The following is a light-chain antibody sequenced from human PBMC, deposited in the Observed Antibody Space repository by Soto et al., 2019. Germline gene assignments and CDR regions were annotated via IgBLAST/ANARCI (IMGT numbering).Light chain of an antibody. CDR3: QQCGSSPWT. Sequence: ILLTLSPDTLSLSPGERATLSCRASQSVSSYYLAWYQQKPGQAPRLLIYAASSRATGIPDRFSGGGSGTDFTLTISRLEPEDFAVYYCQQCGSSPWTFGQGTKVDIK. CDR1: QSVSSYY. V-gene: IGKV3-20*01. J-gene: IGKJ1*01. CDR2: AAS.